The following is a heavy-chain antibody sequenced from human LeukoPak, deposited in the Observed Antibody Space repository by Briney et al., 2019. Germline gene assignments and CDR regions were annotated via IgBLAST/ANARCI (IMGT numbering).Heavy chain of an antibody. CDR3: ARDLEDSSGYQPIYYYYGLDV. V-gene: IGHV3-30*04. CDR2: ISYDGSNK. CDR1: GFTFSSCA. Sequence: GGSLRLSCAASGFTFSSCAMHWVRQAPGKGLEWVAVISYDGSNKYYADSVKGRCTISRDNAKNTVYLQMNSLRAEDTAVYYCARDLEDSSGYQPIYYYYGLDVWGQGTTVTVSS. J-gene: IGHJ6*02. D-gene: IGHD3-22*01.